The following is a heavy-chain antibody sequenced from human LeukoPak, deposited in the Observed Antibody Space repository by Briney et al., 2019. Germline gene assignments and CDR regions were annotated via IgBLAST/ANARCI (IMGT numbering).Heavy chain of an antibody. CDR2: INPNSGGT. CDR1: GYTFTGYY. D-gene: IGHD6-13*01. V-gene: IGHV1-2*02. J-gene: IGHJ4*02. CDR3: ARDGRAAAAGTDFDY. Sequence: ASVKVSCKASGYTFTGYYMHWVRQAPGQGLEWMGWINPNSGGTNYAQKFQGRVTMTRDTSISTAYMELSRLRSDDTAVYYCARDGRAAAAGTDFDYWGQGILVTVSS.